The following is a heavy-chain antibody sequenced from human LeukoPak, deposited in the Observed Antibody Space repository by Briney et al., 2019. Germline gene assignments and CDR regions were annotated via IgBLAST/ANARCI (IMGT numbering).Heavy chain of an antibody. Sequence: GRSLRLSCAASGFTFDDYAMHWVRQAPGKGLEWVSGISWNSGSIGYADSVKGRFTISRDNAKNSLYLQMNSLRAEDTALYYCAKGYSSSWYYFDYWGLGTLVTVSS. CDR1: GFTFDDYA. CDR2: ISWNSGSI. D-gene: IGHD6-13*01. J-gene: IGHJ4*02. CDR3: AKGYSSSWYYFDY. V-gene: IGHV3-9*01.